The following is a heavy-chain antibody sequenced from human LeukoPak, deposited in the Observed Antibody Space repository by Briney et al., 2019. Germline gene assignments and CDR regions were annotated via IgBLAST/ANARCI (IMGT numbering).Heavy chain of an antibody. D-gene: IGHD3-10*01. CDR2: VYHSGSAH. CDR3: ARDGGRSYSDY. J-gene: IGHJ4*02. CDR1: GYSISSGYY. V-gene: IGHV4-38-2*02. Sequence: SETLSLTCAVSGYSISSGYYWGWIRQPPGKGLEWIGTVYHSGSAHYYHPSLKSRITISLDTSKNQFSLKLSSVTAADTAVYFCARDGGRSYSDYWGQGTLVTVSS.